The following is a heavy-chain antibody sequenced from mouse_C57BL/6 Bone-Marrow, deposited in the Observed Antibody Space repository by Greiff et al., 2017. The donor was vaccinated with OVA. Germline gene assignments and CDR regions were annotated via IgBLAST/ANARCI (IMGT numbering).Heavy chain of an antibody. J-gene: IGHJ3*01. Sequence: VQGVESGPELVKPGASVKISCKASGYTFTDYYINWVKQRPGQGLEWIGWIFPGSGSTYYNEKFKCKATLTVDKSSSTAYMLLSSLTSEDSAVYFCARGGVYYDYDRTWFAYWGQGTPVTVSA. CDR1: GYTFTDYY. D-gene: IGHD2-4*01. CDR2: IFPGSGST. CDR3: ARGGVYYDYDRTWFAY. V-gene: IGHV1-75*01.